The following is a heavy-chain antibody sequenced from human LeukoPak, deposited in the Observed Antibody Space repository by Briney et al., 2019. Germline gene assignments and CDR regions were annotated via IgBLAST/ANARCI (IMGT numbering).Heavy chain of an antibody. Sequence: ASVEVSCKASGYTFTGYYMHWVRQAPGQGLEWMGWINPNSGGTNYAQKFQGRVTMTRDTSISTAYMELSRLRSDDTAVYYCAISRIAARPEIGYWGQGTLVTVSS. J-gene: IGHJ4*02. CDR3: AISRIAARPEIGY. CDR1: GYTFTGYY. V-gene: IGHV1-2*02. D-gene: IGHD6-6*01. CDR2: INPNSGGT.